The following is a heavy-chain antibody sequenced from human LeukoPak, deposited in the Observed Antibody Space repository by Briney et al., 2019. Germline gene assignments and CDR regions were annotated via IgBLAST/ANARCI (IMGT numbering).Heavy chain of an antibody. CDR3: ARSIGVVTERYYYYGMDV. V-gene: IGHV4-4*02. D-gene: IGHD2-21*02. CDR1: GGSFSSCN. Sequence: PSGTLSLTCAVSGGSFSSCNWSWFRRPPPEGREWFTGVSYSGGSTNYTPSLKGRFTISVDNSNNTFYLQLNSVTAEDTAVYYCARSIGVVTERYYYYGMDVWGQGSTVTVSS. J-gene: IGHJ6*02. CDR2: SYSGGST.